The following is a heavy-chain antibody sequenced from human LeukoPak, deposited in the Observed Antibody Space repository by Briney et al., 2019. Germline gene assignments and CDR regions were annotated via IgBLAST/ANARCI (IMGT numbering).Heavy chain of an antibody. Sequence: SETLSLTCTVSGGSISSYYWNWIRQPPGKGLEWVGYIYYSGSTNYNPSLKSRVTISVDTSKNQFSLKLSSVTAADTAVYYCARVRGIAAAGTIRFDPWGQGTLVTVSS. CDR3: ARVRGIAAAGTIRFDP. CDR1: GGSISSYY. CDR2: IYYSGST. D-gene: IGHD6-13*01. J-gene: IGHJ5*02. V-gene: IGHV4-59*01.